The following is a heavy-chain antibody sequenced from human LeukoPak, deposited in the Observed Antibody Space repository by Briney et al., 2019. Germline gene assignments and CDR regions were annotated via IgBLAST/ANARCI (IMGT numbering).Heavy chain of an antibody. Sequence: GGSLRLSCAASGFTFSSYSMNWVRQAPGKGLEWVSSISSSSSYIYYADSVKGRLTISRDNAKNSLYLQMNSLRAEDTAVYYCARDSDYGDYGDFDYWGQGTLVTVSS. CDR1: GFTFSSYS. J-gene: IGHJ4*02. CDR2: ISSSSSYI. V-gene: IGHV3-21*01. CDR3: ARDSDYGDYGDFDY. D-gene: IGHD4-17*01.